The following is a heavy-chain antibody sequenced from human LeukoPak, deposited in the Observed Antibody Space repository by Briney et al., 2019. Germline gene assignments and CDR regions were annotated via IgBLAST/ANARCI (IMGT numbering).Heavy chain of an antibody. D-gene: IGHD4-17*01. CDR3: ARGALDPATVTNYFEY. CDR2: INPNSGGT. V-gene: IGHV1-2*02. J-gene: IGHJ4*02. Sequence: ASVKVSFKASGYTFNDHYMQWVRQAPGQGFEWLGWINPNSGGTSYAQKFQGRVTMTRDTSISTAYMELSRLRSDDTAVYYCARGALDPATVTNYFEYWGQGTLVTVSS. CDR1: GYTFNDHY.